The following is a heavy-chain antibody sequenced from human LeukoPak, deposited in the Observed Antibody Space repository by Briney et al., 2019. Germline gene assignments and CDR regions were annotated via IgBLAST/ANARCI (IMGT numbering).Heavy chain of an antibody. V-gene: IGHV1-18*01. CDR1: GYTFTSYG. D-gene: IGHD3-22*01. CDR3: ARRTLSGYYLEYDY. J-gene: IGHJ4*02. CDR2: ISAYNGNT. Sequence: APVKASCKASGYTFTSYGISWVRQAPGQGLEWMGWISAYNGNTNYAQKLQGRVTMTTDTSTSTAYMELRSLRSDDTAVYYCARRTLSGYYLEYDYWGQGTLVTVSS.